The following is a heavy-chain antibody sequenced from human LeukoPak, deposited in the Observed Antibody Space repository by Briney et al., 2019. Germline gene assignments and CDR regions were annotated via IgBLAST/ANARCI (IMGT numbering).Heavy chain of an antibody. CDR1: GFTFSSYW. CDR2: IKQDGSEK. D-gene: IGHD4-17*01. CDR3: AREPTTVTTAHDAFDI. V-gene: IGHV3-7*01. Sequence: PGGSLRLSCAASGFTFSSYWMSWVRQAPGKGLEWVANIKQDGSEKYYVDSVKGRFTISRDNAKNSLYLQMNSLRAEDTAAYYCAREPTTVTTAHDAFDIWGQGTMVTASS. J-gene: IGHJ3*02.